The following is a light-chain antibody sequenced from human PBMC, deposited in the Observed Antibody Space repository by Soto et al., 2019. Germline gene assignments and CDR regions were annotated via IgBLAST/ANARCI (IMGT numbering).Light chain of an antibody. CDR1: QSVPSTY. CDR3: QQYSSSPLT. V-gene: IGKV3-20*01. J-gene: IGKJ4*01. CDR2: GAS. Sequence: EIVLTQSPGTLSLSPWERATLSSRASQSVPSTYLAWYQQKPGQAPRLLIYGASTGATGIPDRFSGSGSGTDFTLTISRLEPEDFAVYYCQQYSSSPLTFGGGIKVDIK.